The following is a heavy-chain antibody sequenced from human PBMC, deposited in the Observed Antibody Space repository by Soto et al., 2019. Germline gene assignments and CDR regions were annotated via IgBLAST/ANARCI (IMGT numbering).Heavy chain of an antibody. D-gene: IGHD5-12*01. V-gene: IGHV4-31*03. CDR1: GGSISSGGYY. Sequence: QVQLQESGPGLVKPSQTLSLTCTVSGGSISSGGYYWSWIRQHPGKGLEWIGYIYYSGSTYYNPSLKSRVTISVDTSKNQFSLKLRSVTAADTAVYSCARGRYSGYGFDYWGQGTLVTVSS. CDR3: ARGRYSGYGFDY. CDR2: IYYSGST. J-gene: IGHJ4*02.